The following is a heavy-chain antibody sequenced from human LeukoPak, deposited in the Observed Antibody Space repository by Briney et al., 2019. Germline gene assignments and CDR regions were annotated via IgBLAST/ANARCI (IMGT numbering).Heavy chain of an antibody. CDR2: IYSGGST. CDR3: AKGINKAYYFDY. J-gene: IGHJ4*02. D-gene: IGHD2/OR15-2a*01. Sequence: VSVIYSGGSTYYADSVKGRFTISRDNSKNTLYLQMNSLRAEDTAVYYCAKGINKAYYFDYWGQGTLVTVSS. V-gene: IGHV3-53*01.